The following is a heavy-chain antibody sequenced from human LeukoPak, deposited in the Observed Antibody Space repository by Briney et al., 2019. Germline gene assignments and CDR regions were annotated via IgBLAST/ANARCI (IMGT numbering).Heavy chain of an antibody. D-gene: IGHD1-26*01. J-gene: IGHJ4*02. CDR2: IDPSDSHI. V-gene: IGHV5-10-1*01. CDR1: GYSFTSNW. Sequence: GEALQISSCGSGYSFTSNWISWVRQMPGKGLEWMGRIDPSDSHINYSPSFQGHVIISVDKSIGTAYLQWSSLRASDTAMYYCARQGRGSYRRDFDYWGQGTLVTVSS. CDR3: ARQGRGSYRRDFDY.